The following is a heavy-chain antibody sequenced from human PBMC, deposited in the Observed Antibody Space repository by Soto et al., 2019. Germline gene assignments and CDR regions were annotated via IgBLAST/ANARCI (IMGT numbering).Heavy chain of an antibody. D-gene: IGHD3-3*01. CDR3: AHRVLRTVFGLVTTTAIYFDF. V-gene: IGHV2-5*02. CDR2: VYWDDDR. CDR1: GFSLTTSGVG. Sequence: QITLKESGPTVVKPTETLTLTCTFSGFSLTTSGVGVGRVRQSPGKAPEWLALVYWDDDRRYSTSLNSTLIITMDTSKNQGVVTMANVDPADTATYYCAHRVLRTVFGLVTTTAIYFDFWGPGTPVVVSS. J-gene: IGHJ4*02.